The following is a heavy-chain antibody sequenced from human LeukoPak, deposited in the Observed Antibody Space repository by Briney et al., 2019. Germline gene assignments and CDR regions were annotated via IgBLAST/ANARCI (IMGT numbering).Heavy chain of an antibody. J-gene: IGHJ6*02. CDR1: GFTFSSYA. CDR2: ISGSGGST. CDR3: AKDLGVPYCGGDCYSYYGMDV. V-gene: IGHV3-23*01. Sequence: PGGSLRLSCAASGFTFSSYAMSWVRQAPGEGLEWVSAISGSGGSTYYADSVKGRFTISRDNSKNTLYLQMNSLRAEDTAVYYCAKDLGVPYCGGDCYSYYGMDVWGQGTTVTVSS. D-gene: IGHD2-21*02.